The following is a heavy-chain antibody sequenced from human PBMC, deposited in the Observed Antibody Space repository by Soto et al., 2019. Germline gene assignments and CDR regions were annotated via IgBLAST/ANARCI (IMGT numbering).Heavy chain of an antibody. J-gene: IGHJ4*02. D-gene: IGHD1-26*01. Sequence: SATLSLTCTVSGGSVNSDDYYWSWIRQPPGKGLEWIGYIYSSGRTNYNPSLMSRVTISLDTSRNQFSLKLSSVTAADTAVFFCAREYSNSPEAFDSWGQGTLVTVSS. V-gene: IGHV4-61*08. CDR3: AREYSNSPEAFDS. CDR2: IYSSGRT. CDR1: GGSVNSDDYY.